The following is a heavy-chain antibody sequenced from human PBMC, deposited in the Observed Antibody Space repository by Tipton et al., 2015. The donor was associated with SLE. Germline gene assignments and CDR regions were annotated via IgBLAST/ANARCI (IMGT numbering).Heavy chain of an antibody. D-gene: IGHD3-10*01. CDR2: IIPILAIA. Sequence: QVQLVQSGAEVKKPGASVKVSCKASGYTFTSYGINWVRQAPGQGLEWMGRIIPILAIANYAQKFQGRVTITADKSTSTAYMELSSLRSEDTAVYYCAGRGYYFDYWGQGTLVTVSS. J-gene: IGHJ4*02. V-gene: IGHV1-69*09. CDR3: AGRGYYFDY. CDR1: GYTFTSYG.